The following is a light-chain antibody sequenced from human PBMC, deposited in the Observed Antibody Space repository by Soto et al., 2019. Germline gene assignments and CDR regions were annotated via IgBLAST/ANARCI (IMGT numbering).Light chain of an antibody. CDR1: QSVSSSY. CDR2: GAS. Sequence: ASQSVSSSYLAWYQQKPGQAPRLLIYGASSRATGIPDRFSGIGSGTDFTLTITRLEPEDFAVYFCQQYDSSPWTFGQGTKVDIK. J-gene: IGKJ1*01. CDR3: QQYDSSPWT. V-gene: IGKV3-20*01.